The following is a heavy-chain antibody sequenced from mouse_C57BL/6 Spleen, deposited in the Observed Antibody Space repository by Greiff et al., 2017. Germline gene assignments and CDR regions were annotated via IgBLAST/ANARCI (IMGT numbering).Heavy chain of an antibody. CDR1: GFTFTDYY. J-gene: IGHJ1*03. Sequence: EVQGVESGGGLVQPGGSLSLSCAASGFTFTDYYMSWVRQPPGKALEWLGFIRNKANGYTTEYSASVKGRFTISRDNSQSILYLQMNALRAEDSATYYCARYGGNSHWYFDVWGTGTTVTVSS. CDR3: ARYGGNSHWYFDV. CDR2: IRNKANGYTT. V-gene: IGHV7-3*01.